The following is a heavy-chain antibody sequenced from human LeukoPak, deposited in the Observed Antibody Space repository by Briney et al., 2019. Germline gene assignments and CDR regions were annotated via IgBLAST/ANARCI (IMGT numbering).Heavy chain of an antibody. CDR1: GASVSSHF. D-gene: IGHD1-26*01. CDR3: AKGVSGTYYAFDV. CDR2: ISNRGST. J-gene: IGHJ3*01. Sequence: SETLSLTCGVSGASVSSHFWSWIRQTPGMGLEWIGYISNRGSTGYNPSLRSRVTIPVDAPKNEVSLNVRSVSAADTAVYYCAKGVSGTYYAFDVWGQGRMV. V-gene: IGHV4-59*02.